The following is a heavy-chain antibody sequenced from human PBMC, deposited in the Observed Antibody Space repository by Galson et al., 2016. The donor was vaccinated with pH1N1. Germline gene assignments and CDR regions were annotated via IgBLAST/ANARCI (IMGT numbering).Heavy chain of an antibody. CDR1: GYTFIGYY. CDR3: AREPGITVAGSGVASSRRVGCFDY. Sequence: SVKVSCKASGYTFIGYYIHWVRQAPGQGLEWMGCINPKSGDTDYAHKFQGWVTMTRDTSISTVYMEVSSLRSNDTALYFCAREPGITVAGSGVASSRRVGCFDYWGQGTLVTVSS. V-gene: IGHV1-2*04. CDR2: INPKSGDT. D-gene: IGHD6-19*01. J-gene: IGHJ4*02.